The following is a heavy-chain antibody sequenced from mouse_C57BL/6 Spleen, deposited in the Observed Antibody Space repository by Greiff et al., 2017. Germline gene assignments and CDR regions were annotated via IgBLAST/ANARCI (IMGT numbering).Heavy chain of an antibody. D-gene: IGHD3-2*02. CDR2: INPSSGYT. V-gene: IGHV1-4*01. CDR1: GYTFTSYT. Sequence: QVQLKESGAELARPGASVKMSCKASGYTFTSYTMHWVKQRPGQGLEWIGYINPSSGYTEYNQKFKDKATLTADKSSSTAYMQLSSLTSEDSAVYYCARSGKSYYFDYWGQGTTLTVSS. CDR3: ARSGKSYYFDY. J-gene: IGHJ2*01.